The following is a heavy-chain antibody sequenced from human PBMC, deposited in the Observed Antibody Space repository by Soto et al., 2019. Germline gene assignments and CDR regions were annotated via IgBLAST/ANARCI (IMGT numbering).Heavy chain of an antibody. D-gene: IGHD1-26*01. J-gene: IGHJ4*02. V-gene: IGHV4-61*01. CDR1: GGSVSSGSYY. CDR2: IYYSGST. Sequence: QVQLQESGPGLVKPSETLSLTCTVSGGSVSSGSYYWSWIRQPPGKGLEWIGYIYYSGSTNYNPSLKRRVPISVDTSKNQFSLKLSSVTAADTAVYYCARTMVGARAGYFDYWGRGTLVTVSS. CDR3: ARTMVGARAGYFDY.